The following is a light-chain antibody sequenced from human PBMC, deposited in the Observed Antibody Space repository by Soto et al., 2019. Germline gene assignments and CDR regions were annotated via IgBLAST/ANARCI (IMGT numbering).Light chain of an antibody. V-gene: IGLV1-40*01. J-gene: IGLJ2*01. Sequence: QLVLTQPPSVSGAPGQRVTISCTGSSSNIGAGYDVHWYQQLPGTAPKLLIYGTSNRPSGVPDRFSGSKSGTSASLAITGLQAEDEADYYCQSYDSSLSGYVVFGGGTKLTVL. CDR2: GTS. CDR1: SSNIGAGYD. CDR3: QSYDSSLSGYVV.